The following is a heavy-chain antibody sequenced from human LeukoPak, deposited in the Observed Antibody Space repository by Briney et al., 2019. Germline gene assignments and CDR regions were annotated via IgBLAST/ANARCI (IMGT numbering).Heavy chain of an antibody. D-gene: IGHD1-26*01. Sequence: GGSLRLSCAASGFSVNSKYMSWVRQAPGKGLEWLSVMYSGGSAYYADSVRGRFTISRDNAKSSLYLQMNSLRAEDTAVYYCASTSWELPDYWGQGTLVTVSS. CDR2: MYSGGSA. CDR3: ASTSWELPDY. J-gene: IGHJ4*02. V-gene: IGHV3-53*01. CDR1: GFSVNSKY.